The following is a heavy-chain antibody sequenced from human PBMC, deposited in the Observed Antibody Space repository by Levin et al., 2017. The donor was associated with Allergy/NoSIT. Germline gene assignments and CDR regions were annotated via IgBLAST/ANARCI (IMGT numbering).Heavy chain of an antibody. J-gene: IGHJ4*02. Sequence: GESLKISCKAFGYTLSTYDITWVRQVTGQGLEWMGWMRSNGDTAYAQKFQGRVTMTRDTSISTAYMELTNLKSEDTAVYYCARANGGVELGNCWGQGTVVTVSS. V-gene: IGHV1-8*01. CDR1: GYTLSTYD. CDR2: MRSNGDT. CDR3: ARANGGVELGNC. D-gene: IGHD1-7*01.